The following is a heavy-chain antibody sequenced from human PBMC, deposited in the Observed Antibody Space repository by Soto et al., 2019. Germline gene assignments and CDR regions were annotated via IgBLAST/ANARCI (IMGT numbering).Heavy chain of an antibody. CDR2: IDPSDSYT. V-gene: IGHV5-10-1*01. CDR1: GYSFTSYW. J-gene: IGHJ6*02. Sequence: GESVKISWNGCGYSFTSYWISWVHQMPGKGLEWMGRIDPSDSYTSYSPSFHRHVTISARKSISTAYLQRSSLKASDTAMYYCARGLNWNDGAYYYSYGMDFWGQGTTVTVSS. D-gene: IGHD1-20*01. CDR3: ARGLNWNDGAYYYSYGMDF.